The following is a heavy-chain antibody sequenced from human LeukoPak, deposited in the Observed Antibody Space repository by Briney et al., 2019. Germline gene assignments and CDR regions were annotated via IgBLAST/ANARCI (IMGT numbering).Heavy chain of an antibody. CDR2: ISYDGSNK. Sequence: GGSLRLSCAASGFTFSSYGMHWVRQAPGKRLEWVAVISYDGSNKYYADSVKGRSTISRDNSKNTLYLQMNSLRAEDTAVYYCAKGWLELTSGYFDYWGQGTLVTVSS. D-gene: IGHD1-7*01. CDR1: GFTFSSYG. V-gene: IGHV3-30*18. J-gene: IGHJ4*02. CDR3: AKGWLELTSGYFDY.